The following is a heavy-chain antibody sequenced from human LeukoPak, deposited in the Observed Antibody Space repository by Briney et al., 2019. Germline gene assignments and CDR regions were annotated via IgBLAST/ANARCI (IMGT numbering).Heavy chain of an antibody. D-gene: IGHD3-10*01. V-gene: IGHV3-30*18. J-gene: IGHJ4*02. CDR1: GFTFSSYG. CDR2: ISYDGSNK. Sequence: GGSLRLSCAASGFTFSSYGMHWVRQAPGKGLEWVAVISYDGSNKYYADSVKGRFTISRDNSKNTLYLQMNSLTAEDTAVYYCAKRVRYGSGNYHFDHWGQGTLVTVSS. CDR3: AKRVRYGSGNYHFDH.